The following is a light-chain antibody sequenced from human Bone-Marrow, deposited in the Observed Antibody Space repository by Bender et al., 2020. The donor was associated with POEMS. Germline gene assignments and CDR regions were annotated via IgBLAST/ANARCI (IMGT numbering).Light chain of an antibody. CDR1: SSDVGAYDY. J-gene: IGLJ2*01. CDR3: SSYTSSATIL. V-gene: IGLV2-14*01. CDR2: DVR. Sequence: QYALTQPASVSGSPGQSITISCSGTSSDVGAYDYVSWYQQFPGKTPKLMIYDVRKRPSGVSHRFSASKSGNTASLTISGLQIDDEATYYCSSYTSSATILFGGGTQLTVL.